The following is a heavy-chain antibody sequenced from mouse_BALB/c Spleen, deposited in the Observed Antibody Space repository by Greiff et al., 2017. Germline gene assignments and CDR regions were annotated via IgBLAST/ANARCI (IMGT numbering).Heavy chain of an antibody. CDR1: GFSLTSYD. Sequence: VQLQQSGPGLVAPSQSLSITCTVSGFSLTSYDISWIRQPPGKGLEWLGVIWTGGGTNYNSAFMSRLSISKDNSKSQVFLKMNSLQTDDTAIYYCVRDEGYDAAWFAYWGQGTLVTVSA. CDR3: VRDEGYDAAWFAY. J-gene: IGHJ3*01. D-gene: IGHD2-2*01. CDR2: IWTGGGT. V-gene: IGHV2-9-2*01.